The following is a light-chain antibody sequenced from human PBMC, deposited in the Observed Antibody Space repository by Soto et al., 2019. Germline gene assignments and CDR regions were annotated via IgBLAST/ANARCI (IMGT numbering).Light chain of an antibody. Sequence: EIGVTQAPGTLSLSPGEKATLSCRARQSVSSSYLAGYQQKPGQAPRLLINGASSRATGIPDRFSGSGSGTDFTLTISRLEPEDFAVYYCQQYGTSPPSTFGQGTRLEIK. CDR1: QSVSSSY. CDR3: QQYGTSPPST. J-gene: IGKJ5*01. CDR2: GAS. V-gene: IGKV3-20*01.